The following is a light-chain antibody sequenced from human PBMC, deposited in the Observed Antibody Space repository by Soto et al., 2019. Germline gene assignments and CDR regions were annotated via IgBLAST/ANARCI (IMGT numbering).Light chain of an antibody. J-gene: IGLJ2*01. CDR2: EVS. Sequence: QSALTQPASVSGSPGQSITISCTGTSSDVGGYNHVSWYQQHPGKAPKLMIYEVSNRPSGISNRFSGSKSGNTASLTISGLRAEDEADYYCSSYTSSSTVVFGGGTKLTVL. V-gene: IGLV2-14*01. CDR1: SSDVGGYNH. CDR3: SSYTSSSTVV.